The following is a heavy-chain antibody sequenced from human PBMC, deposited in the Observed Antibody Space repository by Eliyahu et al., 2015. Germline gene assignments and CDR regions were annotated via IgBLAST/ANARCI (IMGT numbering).Heavy chain of an antibody. Sequence: EVQLVESGGGLVKPGGSLRLXCAAXGFTFRSXSMNWVRQAPGKGLEGVSSISSSSSYIYYADSVKGRFTISRDNAKNSLYLQMNSLRAEDTAVYYCARISDWYSSGWYFDYWGQGTLVTVSS. V-gene: IGHV3-21*01. CDR1: GFTFRSXS. J-gene: IGHJ4*02. CDR2: ISSSSSYI. CDR3: ARISDWYSSGWYFDY. D-gene: IGHD6-19*01.